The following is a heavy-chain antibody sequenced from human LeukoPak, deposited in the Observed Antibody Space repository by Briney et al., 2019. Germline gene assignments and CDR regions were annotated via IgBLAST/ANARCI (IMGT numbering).Heavy chain of an antibody. D-gene: IGHD4-17*01. J-gene: IGHJ6*04. CDR1: GYTFTGYY. CDR3: ARDDYGAPMDV. Sequence: GASVKVSCKASGYTFTGYYMHWVRQAPGQGVECMGWISAYNGNTNYAQKLQGRVTMTTDTSTSTAYMELRSLRSDDTAVYYCARDDYGAPMDVWGKGTAVTVSS. V-gene: IGHV1-18*04. CDR2: ISAYNGNT.